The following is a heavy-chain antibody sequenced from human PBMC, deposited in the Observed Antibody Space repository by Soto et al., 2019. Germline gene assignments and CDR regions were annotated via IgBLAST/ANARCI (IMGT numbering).Heavy chain of an antibody. CDR3: ARVSYCSSTSCYTGYYYYGMDV. CDR2: ISSSGSTI. J-gene: IGHJ6*02. CDR1: GFTFSSYE. D-gene: IGHD2-2*02. Sequence: PGGSLRLSCAASGFTFSSYEMNWVRQAPGKGLKWVSYISSSGSTIYYADSVKGRFTISRDNAKNSLYLQMNSLRAEDTAVYYCARVSYCSSTSCYTGYYYYGMDVWGQGTTVTVSS. V-gene: IGHV3-48*03.